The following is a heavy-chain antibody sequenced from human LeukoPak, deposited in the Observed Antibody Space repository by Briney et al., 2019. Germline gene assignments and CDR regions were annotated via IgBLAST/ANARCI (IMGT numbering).Heavy chain of an antibody. CDR2: ISGSGGST. J-gene: IGHJ4*02. V-gene: IGHV3-23*01. CDR3: AKEIVVVPAATLPDY. D-gene: IGHD2-2*01. Sequence: AGGSLRLSCAASGFTFSSYAMSWVRQAPGKGLEWVSAISGSGGSTYYADSVKGRFTISRDNSKNTLYLQINSLRAEDTAVYYCAKEIVVVPAATLPDYWGQGTLVTVSS. CDR1: GFTFSSYA.